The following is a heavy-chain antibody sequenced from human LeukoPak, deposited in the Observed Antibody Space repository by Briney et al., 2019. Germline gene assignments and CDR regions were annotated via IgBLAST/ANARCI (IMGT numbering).Heavy chain of an antibody. D-gene: IGHD3-10*01. J-gene: IGHJ6*02. CDR1: GFTVSSNY. Sequence: PGGSLRLSCAASGFTVSSNYMSWVRQAPGKGLEWVSVIYSGGSTYYADSVKGRFTISRDNSKNTLYLQMNSLRAEDTAVYYCARDWDQPDYYGSGSNHGMDVWGQGTTVTVSS. CDR2: IYSGGST. CDR3: ARDWDQPDYYGSGSNHGMDV. V-gene: IGHV3-53*01.